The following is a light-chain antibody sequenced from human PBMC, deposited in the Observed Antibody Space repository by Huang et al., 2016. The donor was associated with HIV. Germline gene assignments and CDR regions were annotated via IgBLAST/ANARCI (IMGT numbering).Light chain of an antibody. Sequence: EIVLTQSPATLSLSPGERASLSCRASQSVGSYLTWYQQKPGQAPRLLIYDASNRTTGIPPRFSGSGSGTDFTLTISNLEPEEFAVYYCQQRSNWPLTFGGGTKVEI. CDR1: QSVGSY. CDR2: DAS. J-gene: IGKJ4*01. V-gene: IGKV3-11*01. CDR3: QQRSNWPLT.